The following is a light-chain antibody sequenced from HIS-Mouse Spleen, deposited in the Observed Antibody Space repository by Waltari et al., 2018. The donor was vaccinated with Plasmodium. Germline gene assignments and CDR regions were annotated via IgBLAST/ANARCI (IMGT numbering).Light chain of an antibody. CDR2: EDS. Sequence: SYELTQPPSVSVSPGQTARITCSGDALPKKYSYWYQQKSGQAPVLGMYEDSKRPSGITERFSGSSSGTMATLTISGAQVEDEADYYCYSTDSSGNHRVFGGGTKLTVL. CDR3: YSTDSSGNHRV. J-gene: IGLJ3*02. V-gene: IGLV3-10*01. CDR1: ALPKKY.